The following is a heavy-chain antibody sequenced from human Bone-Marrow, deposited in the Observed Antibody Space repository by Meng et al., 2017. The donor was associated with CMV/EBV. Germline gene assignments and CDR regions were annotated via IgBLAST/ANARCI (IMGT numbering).Heavy chain of an antibody. CDR3: ARDQNYYDSSGEGYFQH. V-gene: IGHV3-7*01. J-gene: IGHJ1*01. CDR2: IKQSGSER. CDR1: FSFSGSW. D-gene: IGHD3-22*01. Sequence: FSFSGSWMPWVRPAPGKGLEWVANIKQSGSERHYVDSVEGRFTISRDNAKNSLYLQMNSLRAEDTAVYYCARDQNYYDSSGEGYFQHWGQGTLVTVSS.